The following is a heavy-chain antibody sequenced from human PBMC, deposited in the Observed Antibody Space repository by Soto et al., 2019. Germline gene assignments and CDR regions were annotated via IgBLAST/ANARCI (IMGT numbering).Heavy chain of an antibody. CDR2: INPIFGTA. V-gene: IGHV1-69*01. J-gene: IGHJ4*02. D-gene: IGHD3-16*01. Sequence: QVQLVQSGAEVKKPGSSVKVSCKASGGTFSSYAISWVRQAPGQGLEWMGGINPIFGTANYAQKFQGRVTITADESTSTAYMELSSLSSEDTAVYYCARDSAGDYVWGSSLDYWGQGTLVTVSS. CDR3: ARDSAGDYVWGSSLDY. CDR1: GGTFSSYA.